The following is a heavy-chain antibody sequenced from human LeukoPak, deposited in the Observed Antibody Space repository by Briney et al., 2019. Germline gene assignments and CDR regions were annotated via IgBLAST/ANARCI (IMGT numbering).Heavy chain of an antibody. CDR2: ISSDSNHI. V-gene: IGHV3-21*01. J-gene: IGHJ4*02. Sequence: GGSLRLSCAASGFTFSSYSMNGSRQAPGKGLEWVSSISSDSNHIYYADSVKGRFTISRNNTKKSLFLQMNSLRAEDTAVYYCATYGANWGYYLAGWGQGTLVTVSS. CDR1: GFTFSSYS. CDR3: ATYGANWGYYLAG. D-gene: IGHD4-23*01.